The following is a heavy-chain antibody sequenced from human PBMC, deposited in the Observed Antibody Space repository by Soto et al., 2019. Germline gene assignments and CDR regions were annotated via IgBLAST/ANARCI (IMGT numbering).Heavy chain of an antibody. V-gene: IGHV3-23*01. CDR1: GFTLSSYA. Sequence: EVQLLESGGGLVQPGGSLRLSCAASGFTLSSYAVRWVRQAPGKGLKWVSAFSGSFSTTYLADSVRGRFAISSDRSKNMLYLEMNNPRAEDTALYFCARSKPAIVGGPGRTFDIWGQGTMVTVSS. D-gene: IGHD1-26*01. CDR2: FSGSFSTT. J-gene: IGHJ3*02. CDR3: ARSKPAIVGGPGRTFDI.